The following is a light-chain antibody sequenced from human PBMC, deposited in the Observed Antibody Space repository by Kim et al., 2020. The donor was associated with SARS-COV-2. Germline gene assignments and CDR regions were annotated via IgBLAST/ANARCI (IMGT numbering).Light chain of an antibody. V-gene: IGLV1-40*01. CDR2: GTS. J-gene: IGLJ3*02. Sequence: QSALTQPPSVSGAPGQRVTISCTGSSSNIGAGFDIHWYQQLPGTAPKLLIYGTSNRPSGVPDRFSGSKSGTSASLAITGLQAEDEADYYCQSYDSSLSSSVFGGGTQLTVL. CDR1: SSNIGAGFD. CDR3: QSYDSSLSSSV.